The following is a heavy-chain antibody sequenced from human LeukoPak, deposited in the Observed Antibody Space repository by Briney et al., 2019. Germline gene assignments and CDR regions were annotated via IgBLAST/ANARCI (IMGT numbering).Heavy chain of an antibody. CDR2: ISYDGSNK. V-gene: IGHV3-30*18. J-gene: IGHJ6*02. CDR3: AKDRRGHYYDSSGYYLPYGMDV. D-gene: IGHD3-22*01. CDR1: GFTFSSYG. Sequence: GRSLRLSCAASGFTFSSYGMHWVRQAPGKGLEWVAVISYDGSNKYYADSVKGRFTISRDNSKNTLYLQMNSLRAEDTAVYYCAKDRRGHYYDSSGYYLPYGMDVWGQGTTVTVSS.